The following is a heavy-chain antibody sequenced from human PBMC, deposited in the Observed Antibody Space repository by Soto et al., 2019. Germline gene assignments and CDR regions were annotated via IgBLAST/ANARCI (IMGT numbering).Heavy chain of an antibody. CDR2: ISYDGSNK. CDR3: ARAEMYYFDY. CDR1: GFTFSSYA. V-gene: IGHV3-30-3*01. Sequence: QVQLVESGGGVVQPGRSLRLSCAASGFTFSSYAMHWVRQAPGKGLEWVAVISYDGSNKYYADSVKGRFTISRDNSKNTMCLQMNSLRAEDTAVSYCARAEMYYFDYRGQGTLVTVSS. J-gene: IGHJ4*02.